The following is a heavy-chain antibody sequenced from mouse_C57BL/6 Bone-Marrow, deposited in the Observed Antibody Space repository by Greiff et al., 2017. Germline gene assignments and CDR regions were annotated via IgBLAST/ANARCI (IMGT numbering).Heavy chain of an antibody. CDR2: IDPSDSYT. V-gene: IGHV1-50*01. CDR3: ASLGAWFAY. CDR1: GYTFTSYW. Sequence: VQLQQPGAELVKPGASVKLSCKASGYTFTSYWMQWVKQRPGQGLEWIGEIDPSDSYTNYNQKFKGKATLTVDTSSSTAYMQLSSLTSEDSAVYYCASLGAWFAYWGQGTLVTVSA. J-gene: IGHJ3*01.